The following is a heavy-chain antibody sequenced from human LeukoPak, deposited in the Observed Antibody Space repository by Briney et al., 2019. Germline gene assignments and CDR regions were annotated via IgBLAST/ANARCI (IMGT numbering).Heavy chain of an antibody. CDR1: GGTFRSYA. J-gene: IGHJ4*02. D-gene: IGHD3-10*01. Sequence: SVKVSCKASGGTFRSYAITWVRQAPGQGLEWMGGIIPIFGTVNYAQKFQGRVTITADTSTSTAYMELSSLRSEDTALYYCARDSGDGSWSEPLDYWGQGTLVTVSS. CDR3: ARDSGDGSWSEPLDY. CDR2: IIPIFGTV. V-gene: IGHV1-69*06.